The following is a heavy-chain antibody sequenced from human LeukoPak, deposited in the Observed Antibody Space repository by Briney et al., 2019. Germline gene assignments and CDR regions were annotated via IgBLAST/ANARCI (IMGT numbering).Heavy chain of an antibody. CDR1: GGSISSYY. Sequence: SETLSLTCTVSGGSISSYYWSWIRQPPGKGLEWIGYIYYSESTNYNPSLKSRVTISVDTSKNQFSLKLSSVTAADTAVYYCARRSSSWSFDYWGQGTLVTVSS. CDR2: IYYSEST. J-gene: IGHJ4*02. CDR3: ARRSSSWSFDY. D-gene: IGHD6-13*01. V-gene: IGHV4-59*08.